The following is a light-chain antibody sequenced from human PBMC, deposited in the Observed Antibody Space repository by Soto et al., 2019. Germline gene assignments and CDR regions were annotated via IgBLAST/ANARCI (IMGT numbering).Light chain of an antibody. CDR2: EDN. CDR1: SGSIASNY. V-gene: IGLV6-57*04. Sequence: NFMLTQPHSVSESPGKTVTISCTRSSGSIASNYVQWYQQRPGSAPTTVIYEDNQRPSGVPDRFSGSIDRSSNSASLSISGLKTEDEADYYCQSFDNTIYYVFGTGTKLTVL. CDR3: QSFDNTIYYV. J-gene: IGLJ1*01.